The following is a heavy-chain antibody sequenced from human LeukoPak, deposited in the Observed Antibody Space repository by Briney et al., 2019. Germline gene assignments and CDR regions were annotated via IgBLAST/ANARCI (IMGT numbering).Heavy chain of an antibody. D-gene: IGHD5-18*01. CDR1: GFTFSSYS. CDR2: ISSSSSCI. J-gene: IGHJ4*02. Sequence: GGSLRLSCAASGFTFSSYSMNWVRQAPGKGLEWVSSISSSSSCIYYADSVKGRFTISRDNAKNSLYLQMNSLRAEDTAVYYCARGYSYGYSFAYWGQGTLVTVSS. V-gene: IGHV3-21*01. CDR3: ARGYSYGYSFAY.